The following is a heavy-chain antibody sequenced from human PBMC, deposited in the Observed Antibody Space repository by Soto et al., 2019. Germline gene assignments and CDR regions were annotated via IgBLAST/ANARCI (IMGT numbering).Heavy chain of an antibody. CDR1: GYTFTSYG. D-gene: IGHD3-22*01. J-gene: IGHJ4*02. Sequence: VKVSCKASGYTFTSYGISWVRQAPGQGLEWMGWISAYNGNTNYAQKLQGRVTMTTDTSTSTAYMELRSLRSDDTAVYYCARDPYYYDSSGYQFDYWGQGTLVTVSS. CDR3: ARDPYYYDSSGYQFDY. V-gene: IGHV1-18*01. CDR2: ISAYNGNT.